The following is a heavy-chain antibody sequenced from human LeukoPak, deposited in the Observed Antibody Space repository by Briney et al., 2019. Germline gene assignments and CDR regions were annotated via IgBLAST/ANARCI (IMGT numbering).Heavy chain of an antibody. V-gene: IGHV3-11*04. Sequence: GGSLRLPCAASGFTFSDYYMSWIRQAPGKGLEWVSYISSSGSTIYYADSVKGRFTISRDNAKNSLYLQMNSLRAEDTAVYYCARDLLRMRDAFDIWGQGTMVTVSS. J-gene: IGHJ3*02. CDR1: GFTFSDYY. CDR2: ISSSGSTI. D-gene: IGHD2-8*01. CDR3: ARDLLRMRDAFDI.